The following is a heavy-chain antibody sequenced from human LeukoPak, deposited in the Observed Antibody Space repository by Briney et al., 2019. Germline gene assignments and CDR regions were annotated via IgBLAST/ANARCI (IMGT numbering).Heavy chain of an antibody. J-gene: IGHJ6*03. D-gene: IGHD6-13*01. V-gene: IGHV1-69*05. CDR3: ARHSLAAAGRYYYYMDV. Sequence: SVKVSCKASGGTFSSYAISWVRQAPGQGLEWMGGIIPIFGTANYAQKFQGRVTITTDESTSTAYMELSSLRSEDTAVYYCARHSLAAAGRYYYYMDVWGKGTTVTVSS. CDR1: GGTFSSYA. CDR2: IIPIFGTA.